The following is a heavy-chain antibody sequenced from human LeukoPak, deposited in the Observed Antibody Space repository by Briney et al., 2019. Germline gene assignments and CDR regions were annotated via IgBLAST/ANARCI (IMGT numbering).Heavy chain of an antibody. J-gene: IGHJ4*02. CDR2: ISSSSSYI. Sequence: GGSLRLSCAASGFTFSSYSMNWVRQAPGKGLEWVSSISSSSSYIYYADSVKGRFTISRGMAKNSLYLQMNSLRAEDTAVYYCARVVVPAAIADPLDYWGQGTLVTVSS. V-gene: IGHV3-21*01. CDR1: GFTFSSYS. CDR3: ARVVVPAAIADPLDY. D-gene: IGHD2-2*02.